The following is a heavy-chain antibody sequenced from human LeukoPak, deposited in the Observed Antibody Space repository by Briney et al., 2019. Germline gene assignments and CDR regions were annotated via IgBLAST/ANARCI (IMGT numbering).Heavy chain of an antibody. CDR3: ARAVQWGSTRDKKPYYFDY. V-gene: IGHV1-69*05. D-gene: IGHD2-2*01. J-gene: IGHJ4*02. CDR2: IIPIFGTA. Sequence: GASVKVSCKASGGTFSSYAISWVRQAPGQGLEWMGGIIPIFGTANYAQKFQGRVTITTDESTSTAYMELSSLRSEDTAVYYCARAVQWGSTRDKKPYYFDYWGQGTLVTVSS. CDR1: GGTFSSYA.